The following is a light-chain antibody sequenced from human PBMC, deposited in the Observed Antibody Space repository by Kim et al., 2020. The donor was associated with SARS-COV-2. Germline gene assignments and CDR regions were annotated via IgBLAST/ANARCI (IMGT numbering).Light chain of an antibody. Sequence: SYELTQPPSVSVSPGQTASITCPGDKLGDKYACWYQQKPGQSPVLVIYQDSKRPSGIPERFSGPNSGNTATLTISGTQAMDEADYYCQAWDRTTVVFGGG. CDR1: KLGDKY. CDR3: QAWDRTTVV. V-gene: IGLV3-1*01. J-gene: IGLJ2*01. CDR2: QDS.